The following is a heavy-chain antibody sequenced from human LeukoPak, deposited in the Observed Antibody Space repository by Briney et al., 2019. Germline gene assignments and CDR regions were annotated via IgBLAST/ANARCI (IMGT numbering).Heavy chain of an antibody. CDR2: IYYSGST. CDR3: ATGYSYGTAFDY. CDR1: GGSVSSGSYY. V-gene: IGHV4-61*01. J-gene: IGHJ4*02. D-gene: IGHD5-18*01. Sequence: SETLSLTCTVSGGSVSSGSYYWSWIRQPPGKGPEWIGYIYYSGSTNYNPSLKSRVTISVDTSKNQFSLKLSSVTAADTAVYYCATGYSYGTAFDYWGQGTLVTVSS.